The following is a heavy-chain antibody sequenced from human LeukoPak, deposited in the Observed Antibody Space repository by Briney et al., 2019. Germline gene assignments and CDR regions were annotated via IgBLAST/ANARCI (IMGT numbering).Heavy chain of an antibody. CDR3: AREFNGSPDY. Sequence: SGTLSLTCTVSGGSLTSNTYYWSWIRQPPGRGLEWIGSIRYRGRTYYNPSLKSRVTLSVHPAKNQLLLNLRSVTAAETAMYYCAREFNGSPDYLGQGTLVTVSS. CDR2: IRYRGRT. D-gene: IGHD6-25*01. CDR1: GGSLTSNTYY. J-gene: IGHJ4*02. V-gene: IGHV4-39*02.